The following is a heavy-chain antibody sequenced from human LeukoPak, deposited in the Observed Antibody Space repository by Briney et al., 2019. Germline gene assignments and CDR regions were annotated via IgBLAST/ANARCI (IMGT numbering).Heavy chain of an antibody. Sequence: ASQTLSLTCTVSGGSISSGVYYWSWVRQHPGKGLEWIGYIYYSGRTYYHQSLESRVTISVDTSKNQFSLKVSSVTAADTAVYYCASFRTEYYDSSGYYYLDYWGQGTLVTVSS. V-gene: IGHV4-31*03. J-gene: IGHJ4*02. CDR3: ASFRTEYYDSSGYYYLDY. CDR1: GGSISSGVYY. D-gene: IGHD3-22*01. CDR2: IYYSGRT.